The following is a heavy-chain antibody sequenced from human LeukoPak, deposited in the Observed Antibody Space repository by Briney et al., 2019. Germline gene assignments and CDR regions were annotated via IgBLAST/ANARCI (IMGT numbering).Heavy chain of an antibody. V-gene: IGHV1-24*01. J-gene: IGHJ1*01. CDR1: GYTLTELS. CDR2: FDPEDGET. Sequence: ASVKVSCKVSGYTLTELSMHWVRQAPGKGLEWMGGFDPEDGETIYAQKFQGRVTMTEDTSTDTAYLELSSLRSDDAAVYYCATLRRDSGWFVCFQHGGEATLLTVCS. CDR3: ATLRRDSGWFVCFQH. D-gene: IGHD6-19*01.